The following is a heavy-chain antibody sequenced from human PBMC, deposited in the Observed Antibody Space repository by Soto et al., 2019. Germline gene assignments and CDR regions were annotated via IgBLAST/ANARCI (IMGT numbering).Heavy chain of an antibody. CDR1: GGSISGYY. CDR3: ARSGRNPDF. V-gene: IGHV4-59*01. Sequence: PSETLSLTCTVSGGSISGYYWSWIRQPPGKGLEWIGYIYYTGITNYNPSLKSRVTISVDTSKNQFSLKLTSVTAADTAVYYCARSGRNPDFWGQGALVIVSS. J-gene: IGHJ4*02. CDR2: IYYTGIT.